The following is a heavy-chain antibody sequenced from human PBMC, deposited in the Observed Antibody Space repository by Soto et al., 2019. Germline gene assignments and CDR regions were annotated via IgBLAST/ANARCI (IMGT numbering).Heavy chain of an antibody. CDR3: ARGIVGANDAFDI. CDR2: IKQDGSEK. J-gene: IGHJ3*02. D-gene: IGHD1-26*01. CDR1: GFTFSSYW. V-gene: IGHV3-7*01. Sequence: GSLRLSCADSGFTFSSYWMSWVRQAPGQGLEWVANIKQDGSEKYYVDSVKGRFTIYRDNAKNSLYLQMNSLRAEDTAVYYCARGIVGANDAFDIWGQGTMF.